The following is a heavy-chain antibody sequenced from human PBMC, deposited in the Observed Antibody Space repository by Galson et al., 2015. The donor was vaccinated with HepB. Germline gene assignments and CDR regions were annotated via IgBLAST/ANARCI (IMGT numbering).Heavy chain of an antibody. D-gene: IGHD6-25*01. Sequence: SLRLSCAASGFTFSAYAMHWVRQAPGKGLEWVALVSSDESNKYYADPVRGRFTISRDNSRNTVYLQMNSLKTEDTAVYYWTRLGDLSGYSSAWGQGTLVTVSS. V-gene: IGHV3-30*04. J-gene: IGHJ5*02. CDR2: VSSDESNK. CDR3: TRLGDLSGYSSA. CDR1: GFTFSAYA.